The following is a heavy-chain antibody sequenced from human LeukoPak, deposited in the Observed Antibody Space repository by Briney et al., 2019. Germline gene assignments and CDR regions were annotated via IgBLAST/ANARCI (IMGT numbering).Heavy chain of an antibody. V-gene: IGHV4-4*07. CDR2: IYTSGST. Sequence: PSEALSLTCTVSGGSISSYFWSWIRQPAGKGLEWIGRIYTSGSTNYNPSLKSRVTMSVDTSKNQFSLKLSSVTAADTAVYYCARVLGSWYPRSWFDPWGQGTLVTVSS. D-gene: IGHD6-13*01. CDR1: GGSISSYF. J-gene: IGHJ5*02. CDR3: ARVLGSWYPRSWFDP.